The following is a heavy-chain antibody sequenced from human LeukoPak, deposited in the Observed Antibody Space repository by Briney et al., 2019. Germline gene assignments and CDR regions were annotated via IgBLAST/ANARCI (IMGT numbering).Heavy chain of an antibody. CDR1: GFTFDDYA. V-gene: IGHV3-43D*03. CDR3: AKDARYSYGSSPSYYYYYMDV. D-gene: IGHD5-18*01. Sequence: GGSLRLSCAASGFTFDDYAMHWVRQAPGKGLEWVSLISWDGGSTYYADSVKGRFTISRDNSKNSLYLQMNSLRAEDTALYYCAKDARYSYGSSPSYYYYYMDVWGKGTTVTVSS. CDR2: ISWDGGST. J-gene: IGHJ6*03.